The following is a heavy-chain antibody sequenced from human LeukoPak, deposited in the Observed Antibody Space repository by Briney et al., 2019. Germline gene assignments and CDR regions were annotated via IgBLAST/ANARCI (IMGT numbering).Heavy chain of an antibody. V-gene: IGHV1-8*01. Sequence: ASVKVSCKASGYTFTSYDINWVRQATGQGLGWMGWMNPNSGNTGYARKFQGRVTMTRNSSITTAYMELSSLRSEDTAVYYCARRHGRCSDGSCYYPDYWGQGTLVTVSS. CDR3: ARRHGRCSDGSCYYPDY. CDR2: MNPNSGNT. J-gene: IGHJ4*02. CDR1: GYTFTSYD. D-gene: IGHD2-15*01.